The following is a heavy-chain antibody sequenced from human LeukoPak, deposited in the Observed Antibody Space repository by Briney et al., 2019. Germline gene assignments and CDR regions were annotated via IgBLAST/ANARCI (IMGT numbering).Heavy chain of an antibody. J-gene: IGHJ4*02. CDR3: ARGRPVGASTVEDY. CDR1: GGSFSGYY. Sequence: PSETLSLTCAVYGGSFSGYYWSWIRQPPGKGLEWVSVIYSGGSTYYADSVKGRFSISRDNSKNTLYLQMNNLRAEDTAVYYCARGRPVGASTVEDYWGQGTLVTVSS. CDR2: IYSGGST. V-gene: IGHV3-66*01. D-gene: IGHD1-26*01.